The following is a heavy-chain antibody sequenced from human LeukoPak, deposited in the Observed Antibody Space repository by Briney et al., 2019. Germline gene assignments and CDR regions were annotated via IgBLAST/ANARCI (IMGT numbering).Heavy chain of an antibody. CDR1: ADTFTNYA. CDR2: VIPMGARA. Sequence: SVKVSCKASADTFTNYAIAWVRQAPGQGLEWMGGVIPMGARAVSAPNLRDRVTITADASTTTTYMTLSSLRSDDTAVYYCARGYYQSNGPEPFFDYWGQGTLVTVSS. D-gene: IGHD3-22*01. J-gene: IGHJ4*02. CDR3: ARGYYQSNGPEPFFDY. V-gene: IGHV1-69*13.